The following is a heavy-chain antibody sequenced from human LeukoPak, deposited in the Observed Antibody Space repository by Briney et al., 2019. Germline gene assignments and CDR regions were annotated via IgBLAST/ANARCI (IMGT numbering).Heavy chain of an antibody. CDR2: ISPNNGGT. CDR1: GYTFTGNY. J-gene: IGHJ6*03. D-gene: IGHD3-10*01. V-gene: IGHV1-2*02. Sequence: ASVKVSCNASGYTFTGNYIHWVRQAPGQGLEWMGWISPNNGGTDYAQKFQGRVIMTRDTSISTAYMELSNLRSDDTAVYYCARDYYGSGTGYYMDVWGKGTTVTVSS. CDR3: ARDYYGSGTGYYMDV.